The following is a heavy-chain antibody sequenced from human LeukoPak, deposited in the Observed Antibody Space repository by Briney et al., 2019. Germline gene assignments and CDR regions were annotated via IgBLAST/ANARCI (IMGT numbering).Heavy chain of an antibody. V-gene: IGHV3-33*01. CDR2: IWYDGSNK. CDR1: GFTFSSYG. Sequence: GGSLRLSCAASGFTFSSYGMHWVRQAPGKGLEWVAVIWYDGSNKYYADSVKGRFTISRDNSKNTLYLQMNSLRAEDTAVYYCASLYDSSGPLDYWGQGTLVTVSS. J-gene: IGHJ4*02. CDR3: ASLYDSSGPLDY. D-gene: IGHD3-22*01.